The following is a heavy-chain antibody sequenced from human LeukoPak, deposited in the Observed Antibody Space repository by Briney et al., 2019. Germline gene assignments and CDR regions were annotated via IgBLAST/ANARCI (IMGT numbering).Heavy chain of an antibody. CDR1: GGSISSGSYY. V-gene: IGHV4-39*01. CDR2: IYYSGTT. CDR3: ARQGDGGRAFDY. Sequence: SETLSLTCTVSGGSISSGSYYWGWIRQPPGKGLEWIGTIYYSGTTNYKPSLKSRVTISVDTSKNQFSLKLNSVAAADTAVYYCARQGDGGRAFDYWGQGTLLTVSS. J-gene: IGHJ4*02. D-gene: IGHD4-23*01.